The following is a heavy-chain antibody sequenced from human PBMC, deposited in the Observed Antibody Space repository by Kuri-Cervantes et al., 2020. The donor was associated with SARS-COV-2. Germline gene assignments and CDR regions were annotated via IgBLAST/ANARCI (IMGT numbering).Heavy chain of an antibody. CDR1: GFTFSSYW. Sequence: GESLKISCAASGFTFSSYWMSWVRQAPGKGLEWVSAISGSGGSTYYADSVKGRFTISRDNSKNTLYLQMNSLRAEDTAVYYCAKAMGYRTGGVCYTYYYYYMDVWGKGTTVTVSS. D-gene: IGHD2-8*02. CDR2: ISGSGGST. J-gene: IGHJ6*03. CDR3: AKAMGYRTGGVCYTYYYYYMDV. V-gene: IGHV3-23*01.